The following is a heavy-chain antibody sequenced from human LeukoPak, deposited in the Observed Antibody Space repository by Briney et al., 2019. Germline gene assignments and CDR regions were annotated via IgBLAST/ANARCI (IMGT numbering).Heavy chain of an antibody. J-gene: IGHJ6*03. CDR2: IKSKTDGGTT. V-gene: IGHV3-15*01. CDR3: TTGYSYGYIYYYYYMDV. Sequence: GGSLRLFCAASGFTFSNAWMSWVRQAPGKGLEWVGRIKSKTDGGTTDYAAPVKGRFTISRDDSKNTLYLQMNSLKTEDTAVYYCTTGYSYGYIYYYYYMDVWGKGTTVTVSS. CDR1: GFTFSNAW. D-gene: IGHD5-18*01.